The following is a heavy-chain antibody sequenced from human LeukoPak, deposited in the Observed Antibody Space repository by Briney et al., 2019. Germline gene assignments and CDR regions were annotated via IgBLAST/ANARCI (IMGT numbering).Heavy chain of an antibody. J-gene: IGHJ4*02. V-gene: IGHV3-7*03. CDR2: INKDGSEK. CDR1: GFILSNHW. Sequence: PGGSLRLSCAASGFILSNHWMTWVRQAPGKGPEWVANINKDGSEKYYVDSVKGRFTISRDNAKNSLYLQMNSLRAEDTALFYCAKDIGVVPAAIDYWGQGTLVTVSS. D-gene: IGHD2-2*01. CDR3: AKDIGVVPAAIDY.